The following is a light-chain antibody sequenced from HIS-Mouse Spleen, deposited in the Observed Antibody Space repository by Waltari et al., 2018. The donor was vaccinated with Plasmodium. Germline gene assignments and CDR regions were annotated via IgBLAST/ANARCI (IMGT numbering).Light chain of an antibody. Sequence: SYVLPQPPSVSVAPGQKARLTCGGNNIGSTSVHWYQQKPGQAPVLVVSDDSDRPSGIPERFSGSNSGNTATLTISRVEAGDEADYYCQVWDSSSDHPVFGGGTKLTVL. V-gene: IGLV3-21*02. J-gene: IGLJ2*01. CDR2: DDS. CDR1: NIGSTS. CDR3: QVWDSSSDHPV.